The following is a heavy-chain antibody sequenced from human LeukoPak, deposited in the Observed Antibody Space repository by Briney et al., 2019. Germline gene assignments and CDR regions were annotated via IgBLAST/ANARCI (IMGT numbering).Heavy chain of an antibody. Sequence: KASETLSLTCTVSGGSISSYYWSWIRQPPGKGQEWIGYIYYSGTTNYNPSLKSRVTISVDTSKNQFSLKLSSVTAADTAVYYCARVSWFPGTSYYYMDVWGKGTTVTVSS. V-gene: IGHV4-59*01. D-gene: IGHD1-1*01. CDR1: GGSISSYY. J-gene: IGHJ6*03. CDR3: ARVSWFPGTSYYYMDV. CDR2: IYYSGTT.